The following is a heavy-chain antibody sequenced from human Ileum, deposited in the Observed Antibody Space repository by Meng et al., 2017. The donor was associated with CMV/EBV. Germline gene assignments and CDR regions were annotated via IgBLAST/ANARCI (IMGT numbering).Heavy chain of an antibody. Sequence: EGHLLDAGGDLIQPGGSLRLSCATSGFNYSIYVMTWVRQAPGKGLEWVSAIHAGGETTFYADSVKGRFTVSRDNSKKTLYLQMNSLRVEDTAVYYCVKGGWGDYWGQGTLVTVSS. V-gene: IGHV3-23*01. CDR2: IHAGGETT. J-gene: IGHJ4*02. CDR1: GFNYSIYV. D-gene: IGHD3-16*01. CDR3: VKGGWGDY.